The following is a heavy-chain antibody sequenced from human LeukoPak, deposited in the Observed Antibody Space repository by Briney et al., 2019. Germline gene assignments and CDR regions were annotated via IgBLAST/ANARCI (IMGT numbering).Heavy chain of an antibody. CDR2: IYTSGST. J-gene: IGHJ4*02. Sequence: TSETLSLTCTVSSGSISSYYWSWIRQPPGKGLEWIGYIYTSGSTNYNPSLKSRVTISVDTSKNQFSLKLSSVTAADTAVYYCARRRWGVYYFDYWGQGNLVIVSS. D-gene: IGHD3-10*01. V-gene: IGHV4-4*09. CDR3: ARRRWGVYYFDY. CDR1: SGSISSYY.